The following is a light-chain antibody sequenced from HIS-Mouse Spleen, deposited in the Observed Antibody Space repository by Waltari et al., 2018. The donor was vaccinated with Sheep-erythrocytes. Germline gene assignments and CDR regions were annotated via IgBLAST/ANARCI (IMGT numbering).Light chain of an antibody. J-gene: IGLJ3*02. CDR1: SSDVGSYNL. V-gene: IGLV2-23*01. Sequence: QSALTQPASVSGSPGQSITISCTGTSSDVGSYNLVSWYQQHPGKAPKRMIYEGSKRPSGVSNRVSGSKSGNTASLTISGLQAEDEPDYYCCSYAGSSTPWVFGGGTKLTVL. CDR2: EGS. CDR3: CSYAGSSTPWV.